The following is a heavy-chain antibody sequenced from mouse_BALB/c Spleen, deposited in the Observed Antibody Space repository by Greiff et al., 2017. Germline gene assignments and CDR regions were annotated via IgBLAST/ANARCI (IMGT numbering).Heavy chain of an antibody. CDR1: GFTFSSFG. Sequence: EVKLEESGGGLVQPGGSRKLSCAASGFTFSSFGMHWVRQAPGKGLEWVAYISSGSSTIYYADTVKGRFTISRDNPKNTLFLQMTRLRSEDTAMYYCARGGSSLYDYAMDNGGQGTSVTVSS. CDR3: ARGGSSLYDYAMDN. V-gene: IGHV5-17*02. CDR2: ISSGSSTI. D-gene: IGHD1-1*01. J-gene: IGHJ4*01.